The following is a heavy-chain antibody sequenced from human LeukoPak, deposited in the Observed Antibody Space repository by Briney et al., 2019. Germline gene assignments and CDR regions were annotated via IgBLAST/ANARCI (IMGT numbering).Heavy chain of an antibody. Sequence: PGGSLRLSCAASGFTFSSYAMHWVRQAPGKGLEWVAVIWYDGNNKYYADSVKGRFTISRDNSRNTMYLQMNSLRAEDTAVYYCARETSGHHDYWGQGTLVTVSS. D-gene: IGHD3-10*01. CDR2: IWYDGNNK. CDR3: ARETSGHHDY. V-gene: IGHV3-33*01. J-gene: IGHJ4*02. CDR1: GFTFSSYA.